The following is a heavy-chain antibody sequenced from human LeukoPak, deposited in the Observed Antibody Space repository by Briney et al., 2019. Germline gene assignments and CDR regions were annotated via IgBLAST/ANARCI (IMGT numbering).Heavy chain of an antibody. CDR2: TYYRSKWHN. V-gene: IGHV6-1*01. J-gene: IGHJ4*02. D-gene: IGHD6-19*01. CDR1: GDSVPSNSAA. CDR3: ARTIAVAGTGYDY. Sequence: SQTLSLTCAISGDSVPSNSAAWNWIRQSPSRGLEWLGRTYYRSKWHNDYAVSVKSRITINPDTSKNQFSLQLNSVTPEDTAVYYCARTIAVAGTGYDYWGQGTLVTVSS.